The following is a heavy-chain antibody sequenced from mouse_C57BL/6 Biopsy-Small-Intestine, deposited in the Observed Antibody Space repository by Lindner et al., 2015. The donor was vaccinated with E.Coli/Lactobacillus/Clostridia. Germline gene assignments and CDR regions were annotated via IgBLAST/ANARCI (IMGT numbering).Heavy chain of an antibody. CDR3: ARSGGYYEMDY. V-gene: IGHV1-39*01. Sequence: VQLQESGPELVKPGASVKISCKASGYSFTDYNMNWVKQSDGKSLEWIGVSNPKYGISSYNQKFKGKATVTVDPSSSTAYLQLNSVTSEDSAVYYCARSGGYYEMDYWGQGTSVTVSS. CDR2: SNPKYGIS. CDR1: GYSFTDYN. J-gene: IGHJ4*01. D-gene: IGHD3-1*01.